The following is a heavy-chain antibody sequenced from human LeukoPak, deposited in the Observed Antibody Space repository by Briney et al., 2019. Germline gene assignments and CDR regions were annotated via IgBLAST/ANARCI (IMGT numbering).Heavy chain of an antibody. Sequence: GGSLRLSCTASGFTFCDYAMSWVRQAPGKGLEWVGFIRSKTYGGTAEYAASVKGRFTISRNDSKSIAYLQMNRLKTEDTAVYYCKSAGSYYWGQGTLVIVSS. CDR2: IRSKTYGGTA. V-gene: IGHV3-49*04. D-gene: IGHD1-26*01. J-gene: IGHJ4*02. CDR1: GFTFCDYA. CDR3: KSAGSYY.